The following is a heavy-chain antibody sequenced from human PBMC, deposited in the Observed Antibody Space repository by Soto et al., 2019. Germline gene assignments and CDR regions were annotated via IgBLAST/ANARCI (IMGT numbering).Heavy chain of an antibody. CDR2: IIPIFGTA. Sequence: GASVKVSCKASGVTFSSYAISWVRQAPGQGLEWMGGIIPIFGTANYAQKFQGRVTFTGDTSASTAHMELSSLRSEDTAVYFCAGGVENIVVVLDVFGYYGMDVWGQGTTVTVSS. J-gene: IGHJ6*02. V-gene: IGHV1-69*06. CDR1: GVTFSSYA. D-gene: IGHD2-2*01. CDR3: AGGVENIVVVLDVFGYYGMDV.